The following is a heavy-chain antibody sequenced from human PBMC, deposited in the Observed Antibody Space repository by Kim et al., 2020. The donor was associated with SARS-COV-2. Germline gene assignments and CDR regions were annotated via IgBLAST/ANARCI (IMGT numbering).Heavy chain of an antibody. J-gene: IGHJ6*02. CDR1: GFTVSSNY. D-gene: IGHD6-19*01. CDR2: IYSGGST. CDR3: ARASSGWSLNYYYGMDV. Sequence: GGSLRLSCAASGFTVSSNYMSWVRQAPGKGLEWVSVIYSGGSTYYADSVKGRFTISRDNSKNTLYLQMNSLRAEDTAVYYCARASSGWSLNYYYGMDVWGQGTTVTVSS. V-gene: IGHV3-53*01.